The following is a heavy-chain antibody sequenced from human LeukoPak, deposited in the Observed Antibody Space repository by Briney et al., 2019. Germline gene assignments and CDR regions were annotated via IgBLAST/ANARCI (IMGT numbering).Heavy chain of an antibody. D-gene: IGHD6-13*01. J-gene: IGHJ3*02. CDR2: ISSSSITI. CDR3: ASSAAAGPPAFDAFDI. V-gene: IGHV3-48*04. Sequence: GGSLRLSCAASGFTFSSYAMSWVRQAPGKGLEWVSYISSSSITIYYTDSVKGRSTISRDNAKNSLYLQMSSLRAEDTAVYYCASSAAAGPPAFDAFDIWGQGTMVTVSS. CDR1: GFTFSSYA.